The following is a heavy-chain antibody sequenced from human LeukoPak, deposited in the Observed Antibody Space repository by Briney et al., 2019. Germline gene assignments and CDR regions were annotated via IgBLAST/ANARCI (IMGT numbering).Heavy chain of an antibody. CDR1: GFTFTSSA. D-gene: IGHD3-9*01. CDR3: AAFGDDILTGYYYYGMDV. CDR2: IVVDSGNT. V-gene: IGHV1-58*02. J-gene: IGHJ6*02. Sequence: GASVKVSCKASGFTFTSSAMQWVRQARGQRLEWIGWIVVDSGNTNYAQKFQERVTITRDMSTSTAYMELSSLRSEDTAVYYCAAFGDDILTGYYYYGMDVWGQGTTVTVSS.